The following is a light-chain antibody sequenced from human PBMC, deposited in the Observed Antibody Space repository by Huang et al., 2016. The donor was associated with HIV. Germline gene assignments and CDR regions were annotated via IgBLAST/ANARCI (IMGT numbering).Light chain of an antibody. J-gene: IGKJ4*01. CDR2: DAA. V-gene: IGKV3-11*01. Sequence: EIVLTQSPATLSFFPGKRVSLSCRASQNINTHLACYQQRPGQPPRLLIYDAASRVPGVAARFNGSGSGTDFTLTISSLESEDFATYYCQQRVNGLTFGGGTKV. CDR1: QNINTH. CDR3: QQRVNGLT.